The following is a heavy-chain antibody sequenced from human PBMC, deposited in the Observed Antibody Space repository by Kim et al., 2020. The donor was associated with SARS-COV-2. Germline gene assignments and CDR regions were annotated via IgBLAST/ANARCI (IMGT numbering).Heavy chain of an antibody. D-gene: IGHD3-10*01. V-gene: IGHV3-23*01. Sequence: GGSLRLSCAASGFTFSSYAMSWVRQAPGKGLEWDSAISGSGGSTYYADSVKGRFTISRDNSKNTLYLQMNSLRAEDTAVYYCAKSVVRGVIPDYFDYWGQGTLVTVSS. J-gene: IGHJ4*02. CDR1: GFTFSSYA. CDR3: AKSVVRGVIPDYFDY. CDR2: ISGSGGST.